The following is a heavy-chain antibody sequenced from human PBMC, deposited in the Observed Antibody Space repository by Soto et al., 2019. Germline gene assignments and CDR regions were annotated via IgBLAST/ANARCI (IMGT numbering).Heavy chain of an antibody. J-gene: IGHJ4*02. CDR2: FYNGEST. D-gene: IGHD3-22*01. Sequence: PGGSLRLSCAASGFPVSSAYMSWVRQAPGKGLEWVSSFYNGESTYYADSVKGRFTISRDNSKNTVFLQMNSLSAEDTAVYYCARYYDSSGYYPGGIDCWGQGTLVTVSS. V-gene: IGHV3-53*01. CDR3: ARYYDSSGYYPGGIDC. CDR1: GFPVSSAY.